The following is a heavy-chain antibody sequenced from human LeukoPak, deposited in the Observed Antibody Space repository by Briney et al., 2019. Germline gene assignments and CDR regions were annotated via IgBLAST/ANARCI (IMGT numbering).Heavy chain of an antibody. J-gene: IGHJ6*02. CDR1: GFTFSSYG. Sequence: PGRSLRLSCAASGFTFSSYGMHWVRQAPGKGLEWVAVISYDGSNKYYADSVKGRFTISRDNSKNTLYLQMNSLRAEDTAVYYCAKDRRYSYGPYYYYYGMDVRGQGTTVTVSS. V-gene: IGHV3-30*18. CDR3: AKDRRYSYGPYYYYYGMDV. D-gene: IGHD5-18*01. CDR2: ISYDGSNK.